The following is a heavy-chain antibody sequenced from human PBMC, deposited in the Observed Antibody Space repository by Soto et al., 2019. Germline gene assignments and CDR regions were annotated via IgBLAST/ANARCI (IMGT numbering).Heavy chain of an antibody. CDR3: ARVSTNTDYGSGSYFYYYYMDV. CDR2: INHSGST. J-gene: IGHJ6*03. Sequence: SETLSLTCAVYGGSFSGYYWSWIRQPPGKGLEWIGEINHSGSTNYNPSLKSRVTISVDTSKNQFSLKLSSVTAADTAVYYCARVSTNTDYGSGSYFYYYYMDVWGKGTTVTVSS. D-gene: IGHD3-10*01. V-gene: IGHV4-34*09. CDR1: GGSFSGYY.